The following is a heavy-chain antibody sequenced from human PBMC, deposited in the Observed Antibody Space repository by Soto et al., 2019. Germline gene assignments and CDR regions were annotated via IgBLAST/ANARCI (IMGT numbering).Heavy chain of an antibody. CDR3: AREGVSSSWYNYYGMDV. D-gene: IGHD6-13*01. CDR2: IYYSGST. V-gene: IGHV4-59*01. J-gene: IGHJ6*02. CDR1: GGSISSYY. Sequence: QVQLQESGPGLVKPSETLSLTCTDSGGSISSYYWSWIRQPPGKGLELIGYIYYSGSTNDNPSLKSRVTISVDTSKNQFSLKLSSVTAAETAVYYCAREGVSSSWYNYYGMDVWRQATTATVSS.